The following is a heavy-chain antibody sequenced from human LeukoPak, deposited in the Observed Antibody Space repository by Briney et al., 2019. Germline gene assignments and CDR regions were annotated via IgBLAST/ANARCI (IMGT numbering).Heavy chain of an antibody. CDR2: ISPYNGDT. CDR3: ARKRGGCYPD. Sequence: ASVTVSCKPSGYTFTHYDICWVRQAPGQGLEWMGRISPYNGDTYYAQKLQGRVTVTTDTSTRTAYLQLESLTSDDTAVYYCARKRGGCYPDWGQGTLVIVSS. CDR1: GYTFTHYD. J-gene: IGHJ4*02. V-gene: IGHV1-18*01. D-gene: IGHD2-15*01.